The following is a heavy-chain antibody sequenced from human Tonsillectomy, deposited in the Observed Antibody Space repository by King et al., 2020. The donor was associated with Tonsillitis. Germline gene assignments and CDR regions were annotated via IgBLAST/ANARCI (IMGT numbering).Heavy chain of an antibody. Sequence: VQLVESGGGLVQPGGSLRLSCAASGFTFSSYAMSWVRQAPGKGLEWVSAISGSGGSTYYADSVKGRFTISRDNSKNTVYLQMNSLRAEDTAVYYCARTLWFGENYFDYWGQGTLVTVSS. J-gene: IGHJ4*02. D-gene: IGHD3-10*01. V-gene: IGHV3-23*04. CDR2: ISGSGGST. CDR3: ARTLWFGENYFDY. CDR1: GFTFSSYA.